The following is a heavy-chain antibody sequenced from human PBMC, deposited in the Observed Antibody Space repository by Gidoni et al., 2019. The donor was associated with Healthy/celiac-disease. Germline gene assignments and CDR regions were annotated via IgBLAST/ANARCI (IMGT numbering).Heavy chain of an antibody. CDR1: GFTFSSGG. CDR3: AREAQADIVGVTAMLEETGLDY. CDR2: IWYDGSNK. V-gene: IGHV3-33*01. Sequence: QVQLVESGGGVVQSGRSLRLSCAGSGFTFSSGGLHWVRQAPGQGLGWGAVIWYDGSNKYYADSVKGRFNISRDNSKNTLYLQMNSLRAEETAVYYCAREAQADIVGVTAMLEETGLDYWGQGTLVTVSS. D-gene: IGHD2-21*02. J-gene: IGHJ4*02.